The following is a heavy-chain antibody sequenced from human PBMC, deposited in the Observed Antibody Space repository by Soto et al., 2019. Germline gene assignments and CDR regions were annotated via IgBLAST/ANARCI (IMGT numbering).Heavy chain of an antibody. Sequence: QVQLQESGPGLVKPSETLSLTCTVSGGSISSYYWSWIRQPPGKGLEWIGYIYYSGSTNYNPSLKSRVTISVDTSKNRFSLKLSSVTAADTAVYYCARDYDSSGLDYWGQGTLVTVSS. CDR2: IYYSGST. D-gene: IGHD3-22*01. CDR3: ARDYDSSGLDY. V-gene: IGHV4-59*01. CDR1: GGSISSYY. J-gene: IGHJ4*02.